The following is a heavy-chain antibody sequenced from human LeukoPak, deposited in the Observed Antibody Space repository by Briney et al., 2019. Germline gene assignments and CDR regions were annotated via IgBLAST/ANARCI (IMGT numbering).Heavy chain of an antibody. CDR2: SSSSSSYI. Sequence: PGGSLRLSCAASGFTFSSYSMNWVRQAPGKGLEWVSSSSSSSSYIYYADSVKGRFTISRDNAKNSLYLQMNSLRAEDTAVYYCARDCGGDCYSEAFDYWGQGTLVTVSS. V-gene: IGHV3-21*01. D-gene: IGHD2-21*02. CDR1: GFTFSSYS. J-gene: IGHJ4*02. CDR3: ARDCGGDCYSEAFDY.